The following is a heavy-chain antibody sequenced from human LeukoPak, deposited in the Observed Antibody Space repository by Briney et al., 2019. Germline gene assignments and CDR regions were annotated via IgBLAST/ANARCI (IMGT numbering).Heavy chain of an antibody. J-gene: IGHJ5*02. V-gene: IGHV1-46*01. Sequence: GASVKVSCKPSGYTFSSYHVHWVRQAPGQGLEWMGMINPSGGHTRYSQKFQGRVTMTRDVSMSTVYMELSSLISEDTAVYYCARDMYGRSSEGNRFDPWGQGTLVTVSS. CDR1: GYTFSSYH. CDR3: ARDMYGRSSEGNRFDP. CDR2: INPSGGHT. D-gene: IGHD6-6*01.